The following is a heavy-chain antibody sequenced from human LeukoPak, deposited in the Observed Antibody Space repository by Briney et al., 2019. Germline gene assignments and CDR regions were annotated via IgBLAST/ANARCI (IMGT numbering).Heavy chain of an antibody. Sequence: SETLSLTCTVSGGSISSYYWSWIRQPAGKGLGWIGRIYTSGSTNYNPSLKSRVTMSVDTSKNQFSLKLSSVTAADTAVYYCAREERYYDFWSGYYKYWGQGTLVTVSS. V-gene: IGHV4-4*07. CDR2: IYTSGST. J-gene: IGHJ4*02. D-gene: IGHD3-3*01. CDR1: GGSISSYY. CDR3: AREERYYDFWSGYYKY.